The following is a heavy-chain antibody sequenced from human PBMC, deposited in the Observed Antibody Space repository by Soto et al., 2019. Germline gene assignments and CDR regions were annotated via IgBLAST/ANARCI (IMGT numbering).Heavy chain of an antibody. CDR2: IYPGDSDT. J-gene: IGHJ6*02. D-gene: IGHD6-19*01. Sequence: PGESLKISCKGSGYSFTSYWIGWVRQMPGKGLEWMGIIYPGDSDTRYSPSFQGQVTISADKSISTAYLQWSSLKASDTAMYDCARHRCIAVNTATMDVWGQGTAVTVSS. V-gene: IGHV5-51*01. CDR3: ARHRCIAVNTATMDV. CDR1: GYSFTSYW.